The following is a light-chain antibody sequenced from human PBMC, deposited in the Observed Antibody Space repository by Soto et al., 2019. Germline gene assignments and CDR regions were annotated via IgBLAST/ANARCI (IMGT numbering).Light chain of an antibody. CDR3: QQYDSCSVT. CDR1: QSISNW. V-gene: IGKV1-5*01. J-gene: IGKJ1*01. Sequence: IWITQSPSTQPASIGDRVTITCRASQSISNWLAWYQQKPGKAPKLLIYDVSALKRGVRPRFRGSGSGTDFTLTISSLQADDVATYYCQQYDSCSVTFGQGTQVDIK. CDR2: DVS.